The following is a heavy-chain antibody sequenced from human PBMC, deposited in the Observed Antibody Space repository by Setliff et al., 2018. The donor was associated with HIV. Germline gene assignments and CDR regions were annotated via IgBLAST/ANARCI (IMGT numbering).Heavy chain of an antibody. V-gene: IGHV1-46*01. CDR1: GYTFTSYG. Sequence: ASVKVSCKASGYTFTSYGISWVRQAPGQGLEWMGIINPSGGSTSYAQKFQGRVTMTRDTSTSTAYMELSSLRSDDTAVYYCASGYGAGSYYAFDYWGQGTLVTVSS. J-gene: IGHJ4*02. D-gene: IGHD3-10*01. CDR3: ASGYGAGSYYAFDY. CDR2: INPSGGST.